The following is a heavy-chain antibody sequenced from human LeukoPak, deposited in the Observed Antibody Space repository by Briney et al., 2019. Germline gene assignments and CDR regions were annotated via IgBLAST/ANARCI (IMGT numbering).Heavy chain of an antibody. D-gene: IGHD2-2*01. J-gene: IGHJ4*02. Sequence: KSSETLSLTCTVSGYSISSGYYWGWIRQPPGKGLEWIGTIYHSGSTYYNPSLKSRATISVDTSKNQFSLKLTSVTAADTAVYYCARVRGYCSSTICYRYYFDYWGQGTLVTVSS. V-gene: IGHV4-38-2*02. CDR3: ARVRGYCSSTICYRYYFDY. CDR1: GYSISSGYY. CDR2: IYHSGST.